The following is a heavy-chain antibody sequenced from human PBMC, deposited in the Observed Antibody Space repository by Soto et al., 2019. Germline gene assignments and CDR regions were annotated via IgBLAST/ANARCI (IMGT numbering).Heavy chain of an antibody. CDR3: ARRRGVVQDGMNV. CDR2: IYYSGST. V-gene: IGHV4-39*01. J-gene: IGHJ6*02. CDR1: GGSIRSSSSY. D-gene: IGHD3-3*01. Sequence: QLQLQESGPGLVKPSETLSLTCTVSGGSIRSSSSYWDWIRQPPGKGLEWIGSIYYSGSTYYNPSLTRRVIISMDKSKNQFSLNVSSVPAADTAVYYCARRRGVVQDGMNVWGQGTTVIVSS.